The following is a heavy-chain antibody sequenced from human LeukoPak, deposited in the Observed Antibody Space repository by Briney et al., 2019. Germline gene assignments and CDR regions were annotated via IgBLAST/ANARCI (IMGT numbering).Heavy chain of an antibody. Sequence: SETLSLTYGVSGGPFSGYQWTCIRESPGKGGEGIGQIDHSGTTNYDPSLKSRLTMSVDTSKNQFSLKLTSVTAADTAVYYCARGAYNGSWYYYWGQGALVTVSS. D-gene: IGHD6-13*01. CDR3: ARGAYNGSWYYY. J-gene: IGHJ4*02. CDR2: IDHSGTT. V-gene: IGHV4-34*01. CDR1: GGPFSGYQ.